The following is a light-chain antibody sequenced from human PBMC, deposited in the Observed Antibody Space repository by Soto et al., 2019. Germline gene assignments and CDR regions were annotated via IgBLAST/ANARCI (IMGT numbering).Light chain of an antibody. CDR1: QSVSRK. Sequence: ELLMTQSPATLSVSPGERAILSCRASQSVSRKLAWYQQTHGQAPRLLIYGASTRATGVPARFSGSGSGTEFTLTISNLQSEDFAVYHCQQYDKWPRTFGQGTKVDI. CDR2: GAS. J-gene: IGKJ1*01. V-gene: IGKV3-15*01. CDR3: QQYDKWPRT.